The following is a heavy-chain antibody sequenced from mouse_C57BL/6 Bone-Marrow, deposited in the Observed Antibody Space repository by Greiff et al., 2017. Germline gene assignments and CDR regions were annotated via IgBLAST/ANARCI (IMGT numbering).Heavy chain of an antibody. V-gene: IGHV1-53*01. CDR1: GYTFTSYW. CDR3: ARRGYYHWYFEV. CDR2: INPSNGGT. D-gene: IGHD2-3*01. Sequence: QVQLQQSGTELVKPGASVKLSCKASGYTFTSYWMHWVKQRPGQGLEWIGNINPSNGGTNYNAKFKSKATLPVDKSSSTAYMQLSSLTSEDSAVYYCARRGYYHWYFEVWGTGTTVTVSS. J-gene: IGHJ1*03.